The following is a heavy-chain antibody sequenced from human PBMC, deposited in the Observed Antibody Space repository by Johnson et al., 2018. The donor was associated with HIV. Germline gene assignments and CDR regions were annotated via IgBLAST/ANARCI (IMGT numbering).Heavy chain of an antibody. CDR3: ARTRHYYEAFDI. J-gene: IGHJ3*02. CDR1: GFTFDDYG. CDR2: VSFDGINK. D-gene: IGHD3-10*01. Sequence: QVQLVESGGGLVKPGGSLRLSCAASGFTFDDYGMSWVRQAPGKGLEWVALVSFDGINKYYAGSVKGRFTISRDNSKNTLYLQMTSLRAEDTAVYYCARTRHYYEAFDIWGQGTMVTVSS. V-gene: IGHV3-30*03.